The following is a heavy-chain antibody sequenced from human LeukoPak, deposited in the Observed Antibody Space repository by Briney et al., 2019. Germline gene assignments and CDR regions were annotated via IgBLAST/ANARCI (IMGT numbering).Heavy chain of an antibody. CDR1: GFTVSSTY. J-gene: IGHJ4*02. CDR3: AKDLYSYGYPLDY. CDR2: ISGSGGST. V-gene: IGHV3-23*01. Sequence: GGSLRLSCAASGFTVSSTYMSWVRQTPGKGLEWVSAISGSGGSTYYADSVKGRFTISRDNSKNTLYLQMNSLRAEDTAVYYCAKDLYSYGYPLDYWGQGTLVTVSS. D-gene: IGHD5-18*01.